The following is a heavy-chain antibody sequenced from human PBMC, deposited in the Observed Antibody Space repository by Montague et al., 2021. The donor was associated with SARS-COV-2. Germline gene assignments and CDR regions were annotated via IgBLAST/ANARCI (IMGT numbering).Heavy chain of an antibody. D-gene: IGHD3-10*01. Sequence: SLRLSCAAPGFNFNNYGTHWVRQTPGRGLEWMAVISYDGSKKYYADSLRGRFTISRDNSEKTLFLQMTGLRPEDTAVYYCARATALLWFGEGKTAFDPWGQGTLVTVSS. CDR1: GFNFNNYG. J-gene: IGHJ5*02. CDR3: ARATALLWFGEGKTAFDP. V-gene: IGHV3-30*03. CDR2: ISYDGSKK.